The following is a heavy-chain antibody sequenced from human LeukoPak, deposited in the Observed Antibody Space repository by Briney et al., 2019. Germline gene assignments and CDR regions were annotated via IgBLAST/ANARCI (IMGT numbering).Heavy chain of an antibody. CDR3: ARGRVITMVRGVLAY. CDR1: GFTFRRYG. CDR2: VSDSGRNT. D-gene: IGHD3-10*01. Sequence: PGGSLRLSCAASGFTFRRYGMTWVRQAPGKGLDWVSSVSDSGRNTYYADSVKGRFTISRDNAKNSLYLQMNSLRAGDTAVYYCARGRVITMVRGVLAYWGQGTLVTVSS. V-gene: IGHV3-23*01. J-gene: IGHJ4*02.